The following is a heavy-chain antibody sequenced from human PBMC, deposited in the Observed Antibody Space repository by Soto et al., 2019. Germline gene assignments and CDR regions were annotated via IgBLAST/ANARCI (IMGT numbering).Heavy chain of an antibody. CDR1: GFTVSSNY. Sequence: GGSLRLSCAASGFTVSSNYMSWVRQAPGKGLEWVSVIYSGGSTYYADSVKGRFTISRDNSKNTLYLQMNSLRAEDTAVYYCARGTYYDFPYYFDYWGQGTLVTVSS. V-gene: IGHV3-53*01. D-gene: IGHD3-3*01. CDR3: ARGTYYDFPYYFDY. CDR2: IYSGGST. J-gene: IGHJ4*02.